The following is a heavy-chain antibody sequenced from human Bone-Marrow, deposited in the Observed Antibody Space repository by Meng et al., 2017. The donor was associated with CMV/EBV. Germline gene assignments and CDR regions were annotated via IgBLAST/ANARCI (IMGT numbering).Heavy chain of an antibody. D-gene: IGHD6-6*01. CDR2: ISYDGSNK. CDR3: ARGSVGLGIAARKTHDSCAI. J-gene: IGHJ3*02. CDR1: RFTFSTYA. Sequence: GESLKISCAASRFTFSTYAIHWVRQAPGKGLEWVAVISYDGSNKYYADSVKGRFTISRDNSRNTLYLQMNSLRADDTAVYFCARGSVGLGIAARKTHDSCAIWGQGARVTGSS. V-gene: IGHV3-30*04.